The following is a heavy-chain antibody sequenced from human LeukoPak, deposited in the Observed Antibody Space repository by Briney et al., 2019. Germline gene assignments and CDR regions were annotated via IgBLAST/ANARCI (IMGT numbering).Heavy chain of an antibody. CDR3: AKDRLYGHEGYFDY. Sequence: ASVKVSCKPSGYTFTDYYIHWVRQAPGQGLEWVGWVNPNTGGTNYAQKFQGRVTMTRDTSISTAYMEVSRLRSDDTAVYYCAKDRLYGHEGYFDYWGQGTLVTVSS. CDR1: GYTFTDYY. V-gene: IGHV1-2*02. D-gene: IGHD2-8*01. J-gene: IGHJ4*02. CDR2: VNPNTGGT.